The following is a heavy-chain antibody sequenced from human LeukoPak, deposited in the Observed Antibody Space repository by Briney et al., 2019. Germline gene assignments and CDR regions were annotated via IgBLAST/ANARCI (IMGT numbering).Heavy chain of an antibody. D-gene: IGHD4-17*01. CDR2: ISYDGSNK. V-gene: IGHV3-30*18. Sequence: GGSLRPSCAASGFTFSSYGMHWVRQAPGKGLEWVAVISYDGSNKYYADSVKGRFTISRDNSKNTLYLQMNSLRAEDTAVYYCAKEWYGDYAYFDYWGQGTLVTVSS. CDR1: GFTFSSYG. CDR3: AKEWYGDYAYFDY. J-gene: IGHJ4*02.